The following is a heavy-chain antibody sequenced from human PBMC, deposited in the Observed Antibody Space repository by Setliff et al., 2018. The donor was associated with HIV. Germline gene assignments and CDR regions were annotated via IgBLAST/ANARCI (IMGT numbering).Heavy chain of an antibody. D-gene: IGHD2-21*02. J-gene: IGHJ3*02. V-gene: IGHV1-69*13. CDR1: GGNFSSYA. CDR2: IIPIFGTS. CDR3: ARESGICGGDCHYEFDM. Sequence: SVKVSCKASGGNFSSYAISWVRQAPGQGLEWMGGIIPIFGTSNYAQKFQGRVTITADESTSTAYMGLSSLRSGDTGVYFCARESGICGGDCHYEFDMWGQGTMVTVSS.